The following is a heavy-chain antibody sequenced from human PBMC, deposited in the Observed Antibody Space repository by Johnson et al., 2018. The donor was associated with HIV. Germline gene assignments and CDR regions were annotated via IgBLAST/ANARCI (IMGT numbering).Heavy chain of an antibody. V-gene: IGHV3-30*19. D-gene: IGHD1-26*01. CDR1: GFTFSNYG. CDR2: ISFDGSNK. CDR3: ARGSWSSGSYGIWYAFDI. J-gene: IGHJ3*02. Sequence: QVQLVESGGGVVQPGGSLRLSCAASGFTFSNYGMHWVRQSPGKGLEWVAVISFDGSNKYYADSVKGRFTISRDNSKNTLYLQMNSLRAEDTAVYYCARGSWSSGSYGIWYAFDIWGQGTMVTVSS.